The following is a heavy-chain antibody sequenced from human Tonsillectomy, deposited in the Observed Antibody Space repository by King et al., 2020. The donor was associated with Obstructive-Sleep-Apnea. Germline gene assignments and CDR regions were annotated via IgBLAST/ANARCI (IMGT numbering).Heavy chain of an antibody. J-gene: IGHJ4*02. CDR3: VRGSRLWFGEF. Sequence: VQLVESGGGVVQPGRSLRLSCAASGFNFNVYYIHWVRQTPGKGLEWVAVISSDGVKKYYADSVKGRLTISRDNSKSTLYLQMNSLTTEDTAIYYCVRGSRLWFGEFWGRGTLVTVSA. V-gene: IGHV3-30-3*01. D-gene: IGHD3-10*01. CDR2: ISSDGVKK. CDR1: GFNFNVYY.